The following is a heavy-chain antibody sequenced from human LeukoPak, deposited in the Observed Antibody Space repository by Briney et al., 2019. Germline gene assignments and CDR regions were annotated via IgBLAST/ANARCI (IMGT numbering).Heavy chain of an antibody. CDR1: GRSLSSYY. V-gene: IGHV4-59*01. CDR2: IYYSGSN. CDR3: ARDRVRGWYDY. D-gene: IGHD6-19*01. J-gene: IGHJ4*02. Sequence: SETLSLTCTVSGRSLSSYYWSWIRQPPGKGLEWIGYIYYSGSNNYNPSLKSRFTISVDTSKNQFSLKLSSVTAADTAVYYCARDRVRGWYDYWGQGTLVSVSS.